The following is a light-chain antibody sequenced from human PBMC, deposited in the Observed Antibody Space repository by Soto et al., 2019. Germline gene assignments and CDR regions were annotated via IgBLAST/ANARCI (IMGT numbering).Light chain of an antibody. J-gene: IGLJ2*01. Sequence: QSALTQPASVSGSPGQSITISCTGTSSDVGGYNYVYWYQQHPGKAPKLMIYDVSNRPSGVSNRFSCSKSGNTASLTISGLQAEDEADYYCSSYTSSSTPVVFGGGTKVTVL. CDR1: SSDVGGYNY. CDR3: SSYTSSSTPVV. V-gene: IGLV2-14*01. CDR2: DVS.